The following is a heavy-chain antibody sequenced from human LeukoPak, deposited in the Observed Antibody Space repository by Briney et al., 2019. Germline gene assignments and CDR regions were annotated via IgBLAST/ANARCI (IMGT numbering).Heavy chain of an antibody. CDR2: ISSSGTTI. J-gene: IGHJ4*02. CDR1: GFIFSNYE. Sequence: GGSLRLSCAASGFIFSNYEMNWVRQAPGKGLEWLSYISSSGTTIRYADSVKGRFTISRDNAKNSLYLQVNSLRAEDTAVYYCARIMITVTTSDYWGQGTLVTVSS. D-gene: IGHD4-17*01. CDR3: ARIMITVTTSDY. V-gene: IGHV3-48*03.